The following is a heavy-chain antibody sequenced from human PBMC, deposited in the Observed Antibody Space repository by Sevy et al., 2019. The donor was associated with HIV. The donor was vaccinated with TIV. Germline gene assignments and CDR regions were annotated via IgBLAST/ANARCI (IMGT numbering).Heavy chain of an antibody. CDR1: GFTFSSYG. D-gene: IGHD1-26*01. CDR2: ISYDGSNK. CDR3: AKDTPYSGSSDDY. J-gene: IGHJ4*02. V-gene: IGHV3-30*18. Sequence: GWSLRLSCAASGFTFSSYGMHWVRQAPGKGLEWVAVISYDGSNKYYADSVKGRFTISRDNSKNTLYLQMNSLRAEDTAVYYCAKDTPYSGSSDDYWGQGTLVTVSS.